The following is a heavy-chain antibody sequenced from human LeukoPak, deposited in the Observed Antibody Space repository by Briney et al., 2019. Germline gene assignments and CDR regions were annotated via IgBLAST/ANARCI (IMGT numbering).Heavy chain of an antibody. Sequence: GGSLRLSCAASGFTFSNAWMSWVRQAPGKGLEWVGRIKSKTDGGTTDYAAPVKGRFTISRDDSKNTLYLQMNSLKTEETAVYYCTTVVAQIWLFGAFDIRGQGTMVTVSS. J-gene: IGHJ3*02. CDR1: GFTFSNAW. CDR3: TTVVAQIWLFGAFDI. CDR2: IKSKTDGGTT. V-gene: IGHV3-15*01. D-gene: IGHD5-18*01.